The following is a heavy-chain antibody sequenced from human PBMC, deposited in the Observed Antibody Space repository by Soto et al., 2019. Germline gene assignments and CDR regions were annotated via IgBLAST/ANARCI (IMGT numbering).Heavy chain of an antibody. Sequence: QVQLVQSGAEVKKPGSSVKVSCKASGGTFSSYAISWVRQAPGQGLEWMGGIIPIFGTANYAQKFQGRVTIAGDKSTXTAYMELSSRRSEDTAVYYCATSYYYGSGITWFAPWGQGTLVTVSS. CDR1: GGTFSSYA. J-gene: IGHJ5*02. V-gene: IGHV1-69*14. D-gene: IGHD3-10*01. CDR3: ATSYYYGSGITWFAP. CDR2: IIPIFGTA.